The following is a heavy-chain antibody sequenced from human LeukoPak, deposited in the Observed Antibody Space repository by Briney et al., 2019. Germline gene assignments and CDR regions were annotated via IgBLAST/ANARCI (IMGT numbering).Heavy chain of an antibody. CDR2: LYNNGIT. V-gene: IGHV3-53*01. J-gene: IGHJ3*02. D-gene: IGHD3-10*01. CDR3: AGDYYGSGSYSAFDI. Sequence: GGSLRLSCAASGLTVSNNYMTRGRQAPAKGLEWVSVLYNNGITYYADSVKGRFTISRDNSNNTLDLQMNSLRADATAVYYCAGDYYGSGSYSAFDIWGQGTMVTVSS. CDR1: GLTVSNNY.